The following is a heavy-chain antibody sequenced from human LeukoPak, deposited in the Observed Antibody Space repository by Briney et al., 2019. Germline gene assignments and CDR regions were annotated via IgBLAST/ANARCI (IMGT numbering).Heavy chain of an antibody. CDR2: ISSSSSTI. CDR3: ARASYYDSSGYLRDY. D-gene: IGHD3-22*01. Sequence: GGSLRLSCAASGFTFSSYSMNWVRQAPGKGLEWVSYISSSSSTIYYADSVKGRFTISRDNAKNSLYLQMNSLRAEDTAVYYCARASYYDSSGYLRDYWGQGTLVTVSS. CDR1: GFTFSSYS. J-gene: IGHJ4*02. V-gene: IGHV3-48*04.